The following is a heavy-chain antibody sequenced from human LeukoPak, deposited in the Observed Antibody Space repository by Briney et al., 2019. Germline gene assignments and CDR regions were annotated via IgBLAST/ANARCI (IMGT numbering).Heavy chain of an antibody. CDR2: INSDGHTT. CDR1: GFTFSNSW. V-gene: IGHV3-74*01. D-gene: IGHD4-17*01. J-gene: IGHJ4*02. CDR3: ASGYGDYVDY. Sequence: PGGSLRLSCAASGFTFSNSWMHWVRQAPGKGLVWVSRINSDGHTTSYADSVKGRFTVSRDSAKNTLYLQMSSLRAEDTAVYYCASGYGDYVDYWGQGTLVTVSS.